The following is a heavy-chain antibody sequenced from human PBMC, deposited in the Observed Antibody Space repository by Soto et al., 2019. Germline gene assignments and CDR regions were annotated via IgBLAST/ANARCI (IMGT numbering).Heavy chain of an antibody. CDR3: ARGNGMILAVQGDAPDKHYLDS. CDR2: INHSGSI. D-gene: IGHD3-22*01. V-gene: IGHV4-34*01. J-gene: IGHJ4*02. CDR1: GGSFSGYY. Sequence: PSETLSLTCAVYGGSFSGYYWSWIRQPPGKWLEWIGEINHSGSINYNSSLKSRVTISVDTSKNQFSLKLRSVTAADTAIYYCARGNGMILAVQGDAPDKHYLDSWSQGXLVTVYS.